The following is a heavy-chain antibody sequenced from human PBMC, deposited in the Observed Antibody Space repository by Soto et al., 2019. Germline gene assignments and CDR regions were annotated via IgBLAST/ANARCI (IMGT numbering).Heavy chain of an antibody. CDR1: GGSIRGYY. V-gene: IGHV4-34*01. D-gene: IGHD3-3*01. Sequence: RSLTCGVYGGSIRGYYWSWIRQSPGKGLEWIGDINDNGGTNYNPSLKSRVTTSLDTSKKQVSLMVSSVTAADTAVYYCARGTYSYQTIYYTFYFSALDVWCQEATVEVSS. CDR3: ARGTYSYQTIYYTFYFSALDV. CDR2: INDNGGT. J-gene: IGHJ6*02.